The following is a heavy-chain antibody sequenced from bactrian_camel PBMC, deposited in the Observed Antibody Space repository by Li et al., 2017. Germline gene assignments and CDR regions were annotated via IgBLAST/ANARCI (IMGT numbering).Heavy chain of an antibody. Sequence: HVQLVESGGASVQAGTSLRLSCTYSGFSFDDSDLGWYRQTPEKECEMVSTITGDGIPTYTDSVKGRFTISRDYAKTTVSLQMNSLKSEDTAVYYCAIGIPPYDDPCYGGQGTQVTVS. CDR3: AIGIPPYDDPCY. V-gene: IGHV3S53*01. CDR1: GFSFDDSD. CDR2: ITGDGIP. D-gene: IGHD3*01. J-gene: IGHJ4*01.